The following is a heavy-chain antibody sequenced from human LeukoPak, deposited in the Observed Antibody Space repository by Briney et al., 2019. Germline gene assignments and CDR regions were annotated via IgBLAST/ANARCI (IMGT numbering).Heavy chain of an antibody. CDR3: AREGEQWSEPYNWFDP. J-gene: IGHJ5*02. V-gene: IGHV3-7*01. CDR2: IKEDGSEK. Sequence: GGSLRLSCAASGFTLSAHWMSWVRQAPGKGLEWVANIKEDGSEKYYVDSARGRFTISRDNVKNSLYLQMNSLRAEDTAVYYCAREGEQWSEPYNWFDPWGQGTLVTVSS. CDR1: GFTLSAHW. D-gene: IGHD6-19*01.